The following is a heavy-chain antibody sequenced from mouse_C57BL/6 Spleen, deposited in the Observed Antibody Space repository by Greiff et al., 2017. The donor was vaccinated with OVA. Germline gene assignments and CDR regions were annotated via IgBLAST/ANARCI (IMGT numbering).Heavy chain of an antibody. CDR2: IDPEDGET. CDR3: ARRGGIPYYYAMDY. V-gene: IGHV14-2*01. CDR1: GFNIKDYY. Sequence: VQLKQSGAELVKPGASVKLSCTASGFNIKDYYMHWVKQRTEQGLEWIGRIDPEDGETKYAPKFQGKATITADTSSNTAYLQLSSLTSEDTAVYYCARRGGIPYYYAMDYWGQGTSVTVSS. J-gene: IGHJ4*01.